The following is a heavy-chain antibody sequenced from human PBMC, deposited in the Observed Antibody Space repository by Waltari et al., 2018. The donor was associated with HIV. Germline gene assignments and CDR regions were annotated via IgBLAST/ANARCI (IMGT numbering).Heavy chain of an antibody. CDR3: AREGVLRGYRFGKVVPVRQFHFQC. V-gene: IGHV4-34*01. D-gene: IGHD5-12*01. CDR2: INDSGAT. CDR1: GGPFSGYP. J-gene: IGHJ4*02. Sequence: QVQLQQWGAGLLNASETLSLTCAVYGGPFSGYPWTWIRQSPGKGLECIGEINDSGATTYNPSLRSRLTLSVDTSKRQFSLNLTSVTAADTAVYFCAREGVLRGYRFGKVVPVRQFHFQCWGQGTLVTVSS.